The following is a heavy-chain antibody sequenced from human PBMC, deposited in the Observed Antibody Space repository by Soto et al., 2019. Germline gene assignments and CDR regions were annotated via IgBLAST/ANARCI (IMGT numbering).Heavy chain of an antibody. D-gene: IGHD1-26*01. CDR2: ISYDGSNK. CDR3: AKDQGWELPYYYYGMDV. CDR1: GFTFSSYG. Sequence: QVQLVESGGGVVQPGRSLRLSCAASGFTFSSYGMHWVRQAPGKGLEWVAVISYDGSNKYYADSVKGRFTISRDNSKNTLYLQMNSLRAEDTAVYYCAKDQGWELPYYYYGMDVWGQGNTVTVSS. J-gene: IGHJ6*02. V-gene: IGHV3-30*18.